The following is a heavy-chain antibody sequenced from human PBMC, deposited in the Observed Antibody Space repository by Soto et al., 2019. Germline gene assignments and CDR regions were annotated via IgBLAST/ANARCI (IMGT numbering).Heavy chain of an antibody. CDR2: IIPIFGTA. CDR3: ASYGGNPTGTLEY. CDR1: GGTFSSYA. J-gene: IGHJ4*02. Sequence: ASVKVSCKASGGTFSSYAISWVRQAPGQGLEWMGGIIPIFGTANYAQKFQGRVTITADKSTSTAYMELSSLRSEDTAVYYCASYGGNPTGTLEYWGQETLVTGSS. V-gene: IGHV1-69*06. D-gene: IGHD4-17*01.